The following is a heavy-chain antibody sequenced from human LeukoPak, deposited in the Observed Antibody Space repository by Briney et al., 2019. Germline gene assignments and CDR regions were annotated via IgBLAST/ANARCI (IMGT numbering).Heavy chain of an antibody. V-gene: IGHV4-59*01. J-gene: IGHJ6*03. CDR2: IYYSGST. Sequence: SETLSLTCTVSGGSISSYYWSWIRQPPGKGLEWIGYIYYSGSTNYNPSLKSRVTISVDTSKNQFSLKLSSVTAADTAVYYCAKDWMGDSRRLLSGGYYYMDVWGKGTTVTVSS. CDR3: AKDWMGDSRRLLSGGYYYMDV. CDR1: GGSISSYY. D-gene: IGHD3-22*01.